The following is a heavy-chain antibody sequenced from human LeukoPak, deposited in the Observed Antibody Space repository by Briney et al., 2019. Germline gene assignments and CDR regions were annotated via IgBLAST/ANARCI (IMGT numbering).Heavy chain of an antibody. V-gene: IGHV1-2*02. J-gene: IGHJ5*02. CDR1: GYTFTGYY. D-gene: IGHD2-15*01. Sequence: ASVKVSCKASGYTFTGYYMHWVRQAPGQGLEWMEWINPNSGGTNYAQKFQGRVTMTRDTSISTAYMELSRLRSDDTAVYYCARQDIVVVVAATSNWFDPWGQGTLVTVSS. CDR2: INPNSGGT. CDR3: ARQDIVVVVAATSNWFDP.